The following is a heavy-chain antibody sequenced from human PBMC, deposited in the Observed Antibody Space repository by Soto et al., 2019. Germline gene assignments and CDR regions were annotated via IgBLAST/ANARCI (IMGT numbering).Heavy chain of an antibody. CDR3: ARESVAAAGTSKFDY. D-gene: IGHD6-13*01. Sequence: ASVKVSCKASGYTFTSYGISWVRQAPGQGLEWMGWISAYNGNTNYAQKLQGRVTMTTDTSTSTAYMELGSLRSDDTAVYYCARESVAAAGTSKFDYWGQGTLVTVSS. CDR1: GYTFTSYG. J-gene: IGHJ4*02. CDR2: ISAYNGNT. V-gene: IGHV1-18*01.